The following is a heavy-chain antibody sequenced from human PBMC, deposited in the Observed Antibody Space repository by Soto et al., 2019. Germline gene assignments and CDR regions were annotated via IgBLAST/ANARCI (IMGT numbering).Heavy chain of an antibody. J-gene: IGHJ4*02. D-gene: IGHD2-21*02. CDR2: ISGSGGST. Sequence: EVQLLESGGGLVRPGGSLRLSCTVSGFMFSSYAMTWVRQPPGKGLEWVTTISGSGGSTYYSDSVRGRFTTSRDNSKKMLYLEMNRLKGDDTALYYCAKDGSWGDHYSFDNWGQGTLVTVSS. V-gene: IGHV3-23*01. CDR1: GFMFSSYA. CDR3: AKDGSWGDHYSFDN.